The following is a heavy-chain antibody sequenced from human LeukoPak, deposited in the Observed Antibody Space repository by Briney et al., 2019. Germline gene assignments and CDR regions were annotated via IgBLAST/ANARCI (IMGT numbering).Heavy chain of an antibody. Sequence: GGSLRLSCAASGFTFSDDDMSWIRQAPGKRLECVSYISSSSSYTNYADSVKGRFTISRDNAKNSLYLQMNSLRAEDTAVYYCARAPPDYVEAFDIWGQGTMVTVSS. V-gene: IGHV3-11*05. D-gene: IGHD4-17*01. CDR1: GFTFSDDD. CDR3: ARAPPDYVEAFDI. CDR2: ISSSSSYT. J-gene: IGHJ3*02.